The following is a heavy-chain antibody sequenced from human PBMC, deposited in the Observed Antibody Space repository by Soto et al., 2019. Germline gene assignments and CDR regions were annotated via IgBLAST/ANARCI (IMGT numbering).Heavy chain of an antibody. V-gene: IGHV1-18*01. J-gene: IGHJ3*02. D-gene: IGHD3-16*02. CDR2: ISAYNGNT. CDR3: ATQIYVWGSYRSEHAFDI. Sequence: ASVKDSCKASGYTFTSYGISWVRQAPGQGREWMGWISAYNGNTKYSQKFQGRVTITRDTSASTAYMELSSLRSEDTAVYYCATQIYVWGSYRSEHAFDIWGQGTMVTVSS. CDR1: GYTFTSYG.